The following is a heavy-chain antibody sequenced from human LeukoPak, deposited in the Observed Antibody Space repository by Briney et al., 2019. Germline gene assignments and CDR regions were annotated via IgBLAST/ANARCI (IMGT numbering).Heavy chain of an antibody. CDR2: LHSDGNT. V-gene: IGHV3-53*01. CDR3: ARGVEPLAANTLAY. D-gene: IGHD1-14*01. Sequence: GGSLRLSCAASGFTVITNDMTWVRQAPGKGLEWVSVLHSDGNTKYADSVQGRFAISRDNSKNTLYLEMNSLSPDDTAVYYCARGVEPLAANTLAYWGQGTLVTVSS. J-gene: IGHJ4*02. CDR1: GFTVITND.